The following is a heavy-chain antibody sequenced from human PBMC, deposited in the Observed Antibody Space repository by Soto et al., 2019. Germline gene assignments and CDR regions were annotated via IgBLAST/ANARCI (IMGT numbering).Heavy chain of an antibody. Sequence: EVQLVESGGGLVQPGGSLRLSCVGSGFTYEDSAMHWVRQVSGKGLEWVSGIGWNSGSVGYVDSVKGRFTISRDNAKNSLYLQMNSLRPEDTALYYCAKDRRGYYGSGRLDYWGLGTLVTVSS. J-gene: IGHJ4*02. D-gene: IGHD3-10*01. CDR1: GFTYEDSA. V-gene: IGHV3-9*01. CDR3: AKDRRGYYGSGRLDY. CDR2: IGWNSGSV.